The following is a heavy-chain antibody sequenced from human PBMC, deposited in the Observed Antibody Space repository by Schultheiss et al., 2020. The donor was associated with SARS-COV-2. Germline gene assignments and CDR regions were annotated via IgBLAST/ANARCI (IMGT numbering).Heavy chain of an antibody. CDR1: GGSVSSGDYY. J-gene: IGHJ4*02. Sequence: SETLSLTCTVSGGSVSSGDYYWSWIRQPPGKGLEWIGYIYYSGSTNYNPSLKSRVTISVDRSKNQFSLKLSSVTAADTAVYYCARGRYSSGWCDYWGQGTLVTVSS. D-gene: IGHD6-19*01. V-gene: IGHV4-61*08. CDR2: IYYSGST. CDR3: ARGRYSSGWCDY.